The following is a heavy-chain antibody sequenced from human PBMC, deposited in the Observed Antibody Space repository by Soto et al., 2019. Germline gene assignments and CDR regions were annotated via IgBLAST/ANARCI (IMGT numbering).Heavy chain of an antibody. Sequence: ASVKVSCKASGYTFSGYYMQWVRQAPGQGLEWMGWINPNSGDTSYAQKFQGRVTMTRDTSISTAYMELSRLTSADTAVYWCARDVVAGRYYYGMDVWGQGTTVTVSS. CDR3: ARDVVAGRYYYGMDV. J-gene: IGHJ6*02. D-gene: IGHD6-19*01. CDR2: INPNSGDT. CDR1: GYTFSGYY. V-gene: IGHV1-2*02.